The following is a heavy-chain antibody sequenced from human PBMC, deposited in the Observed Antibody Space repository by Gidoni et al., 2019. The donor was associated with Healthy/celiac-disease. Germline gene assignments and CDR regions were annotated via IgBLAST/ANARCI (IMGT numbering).Heavy chain of an antibody. CDR1: GFTSSSYS. J-gene: IGHJ3*02. Sequence: EVQLVESGGGLVKPGGSLRLSCAASGFTSSSYSMTWVRQAPGKGLEWVSAISSISSYICYADSVKGRFTISRDNAKNSLYLQMNSLRAEDTAVYYCARDGPSFYGDSLGDAFDIWGQGTMVTVSS. V-gene: IGHV3-21*01. CDR2: ISSISSYI. D-gene: IGHD4-17*01. CDR3: ARDGPSFYGDSLGDAFDI.